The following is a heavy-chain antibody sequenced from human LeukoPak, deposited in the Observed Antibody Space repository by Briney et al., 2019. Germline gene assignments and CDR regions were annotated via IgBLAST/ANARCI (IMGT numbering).Heavy chain of an antibody. CDR1: GYSISSGYY. CDR2: IYHSGST. Sequence: SETLSLTCTVSGYSISSGYYWGWIRQPPGKGLEWIGSIYHSGSTYYNPSLKSRVTISVDTSKNQFSLKLSSVTAADTAVYYCARGGEYSSSPIWFDPWGQGTLVTVSS. D-gene: IGHD6-13*01. J-gene: IGHJ5*02. V-gene: IGHV4-38-2*02. CDR3: ARGGEYSSSPIWFDP.